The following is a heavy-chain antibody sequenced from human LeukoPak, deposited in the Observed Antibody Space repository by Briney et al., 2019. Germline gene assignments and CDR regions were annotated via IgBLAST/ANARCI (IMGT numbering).Heavy chain of an antibody. Sequence: SVNVSCKACGGTFSSYALRWVRQAPGRGLEWMGGIIPIFCTEQYAQKLQGRVTITRGESTSTAHMEVKSLNCGDKGVFFCARDRGYSYGGSLDYYYRDVWGKGNTDTVSS. D-gene: IGHD5-18*01. CDR1: GGTFSSYA. CDR2: IIPIFCTE. V-gene: IGHV1-69*05. J-gene: IGHJ6*03. CDR3: ARDRGYSYGGSLDYYYRDV.